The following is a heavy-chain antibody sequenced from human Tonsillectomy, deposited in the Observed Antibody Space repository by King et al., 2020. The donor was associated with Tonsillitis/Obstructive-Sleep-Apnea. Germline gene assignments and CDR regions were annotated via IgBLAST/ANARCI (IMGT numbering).Heavy chain of an antibody. CDR3: ARVPLYDFWTKKGIYYYMDV. V-gene: IGHV4-59*01. J-gene: IGHJ6*03. D-gene: IGHD3-3*01. CDR2: IYYSGST. CDR1: GGSISSYY. Sequence: PLQESGPGLVKPSETLSLTCTVSGGSISSYYWSWIRPPPGKGLEWIGYIYYSGSTNYNPSLKSRVTISVDTSKNQFSLKLSSVTAADTAVYYCARVPLYDFWTKKGIYYYMDVWGKGTTVTVSS.